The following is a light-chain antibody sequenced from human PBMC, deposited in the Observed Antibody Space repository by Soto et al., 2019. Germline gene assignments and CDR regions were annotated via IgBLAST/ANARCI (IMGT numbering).Light chain of an antibody. J-gene: IGKJ3*01. Sequence: DVQMTQSPSSLSAAVGDRVTITCRASQGIATYLAWYQQKPGKAPKLLIYAASTLQSGVPSQFTGSGSGTDFTLTINSLQPEDFATYYCQKYNNVPLTFGPGTKVDI. CDR1: QGIATY. CDR2: AAS. CDR3: QKYNNVPLT. V-gene: IGKV1-27*01.